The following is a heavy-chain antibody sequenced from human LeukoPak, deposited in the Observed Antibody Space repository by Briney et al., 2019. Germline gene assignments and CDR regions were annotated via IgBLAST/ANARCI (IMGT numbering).Heavy chain of an antibody. CDR3: ARPHYYDSSGYRY. CDR1: GGSFSGYY. D-gene: IGHD3-22*01. J-gene: IGHJ4*02. Sequence: SETLSLTCAVYGGSFSGYYWSWIRQPPGKGLEWIGEINHSGSTNYNPSLKSRVTISVDTSKNQFSLKLSSVTAADTAVYYCARPHYYDSSGYRYWGQGTLVTVSS. CDR2: INHSGST. V-gene: IGHV4-34*01.